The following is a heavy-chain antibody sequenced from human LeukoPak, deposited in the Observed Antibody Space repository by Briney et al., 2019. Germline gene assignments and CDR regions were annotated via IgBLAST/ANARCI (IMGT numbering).Heavy chain of an antibody. V-gene: IGHV3-11*01. J-gene: IGHJ3*02. Sequence: GGSLRLSCAAYGFTFSHYYMIWIRPAPGKGLEWVSYLSTSATTIYYADSVKGRFTISRDNAKNSLYLQMNSLGAEDTALYYCARMTQDALDIWGQGTMVTVSS. CDR1: GFTFSHYY. CDR3: ARMTQDALDI. CDR2: LSTSATTI.